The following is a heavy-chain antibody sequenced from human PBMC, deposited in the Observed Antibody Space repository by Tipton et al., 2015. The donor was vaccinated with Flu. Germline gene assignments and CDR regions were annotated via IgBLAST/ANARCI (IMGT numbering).Heavy chain of an antibody. CDR1: GGSISSYY. CDR3: AREGVTMVRGVIDY. D-gene: IGHD3-10*01. CDR2: IYYSGST. V-gene: IGHV4-59*12. Sequence: TLSLTCTVSGGSISSYYWSWIRQPPGKGLEWIGYIYYSGSTNYNPSLKSRATMSVDTSKNQFSLKLSAVTAADTAVYYCAREGVTMVRGVIDYWGQGTLVTVSS. J-gene: IGHJ4*02.